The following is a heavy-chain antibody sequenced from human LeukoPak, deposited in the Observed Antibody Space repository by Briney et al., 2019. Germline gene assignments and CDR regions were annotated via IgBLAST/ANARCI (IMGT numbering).Heavy chain of an antibody. CDR1: GYTFPSYY. CDR2: INPSGGST. Sequence: WASVKVSCKGSGYTFPSYYIHWGGQAPGQRVEGRGKINPSGGSTSYAQKFQGRVTMTRDTSTSTVYMELSSLRSEDTAVYYCARDSRYSSSWYSDYWGQGTLVTVSS. J-gene: IGHJ4*02. CDR3: ARDSRYSSSWYSDY. D-gene: IGHD6-13*01. V-gene: IGHV1-46*01.